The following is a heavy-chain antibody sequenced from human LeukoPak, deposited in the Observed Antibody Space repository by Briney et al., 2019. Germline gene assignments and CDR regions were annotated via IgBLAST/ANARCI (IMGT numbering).Heavy chain of an antibody. Sequence: PSETLSLTCAVSGYSISSGYYWGWIRQPPGKGLEWIGSIYHSGSTYYNPSLESRVTISVDTSKNQFSLKLSSVTAADTAVYYCARSDGGYSYLDYWGQGTLVTVSS. D-gene: IGHD5-18*01. CDR3: ARSDGGYSYLDY. CDR2: IYHSGST. V-gene: IGHV4-38-2*01. CDR1: GYSISSGYY. J-gene: IGHJ4*02.